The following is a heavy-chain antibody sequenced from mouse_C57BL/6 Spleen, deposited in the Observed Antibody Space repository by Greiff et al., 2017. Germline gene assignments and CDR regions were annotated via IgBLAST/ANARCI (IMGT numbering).Heavy chain of an antibody. CDR3: ARNWVFDY. D-gene: IGHD4-1*01. V-gene: IGHV1-69*01. J-gene: IGHJ2*01. Sequence: QVQLQQPGAELVMPGALVKLSCKASGYTFTSYWMHWVKQRPGQGLEWIGEIDPSDSYTNYNQKFKGKSTLTVDKSSSTAYMQLSSPTSEDSAVYYCARNWVFDYWGQGTTLTVSS. CDR2: IDPSDSYT. CDR1: GYTFTSYW.